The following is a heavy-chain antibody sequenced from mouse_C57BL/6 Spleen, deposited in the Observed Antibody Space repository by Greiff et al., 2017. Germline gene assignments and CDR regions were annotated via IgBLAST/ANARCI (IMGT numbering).Heavy chain of an antibody. D-gene: IGHD3-2*02. CDR2: IYPGSGST. V-gene: IGHV1-55*01. CDR3: ATQHRLLYAMDY. Sequence: VQLQQPGAELVKPGASVKMSCKASGYTFTSYWITWVKQRPGQGLEWIGDIYPGSGSTNYNEKFKSKATLTVDTSSRTAYMQLSSLTSEDSADHYCATQHRLLYAMDYWGQGTSVTVSS. J-gene: IGHJ4*01. CDR1: GYTFTSYW.